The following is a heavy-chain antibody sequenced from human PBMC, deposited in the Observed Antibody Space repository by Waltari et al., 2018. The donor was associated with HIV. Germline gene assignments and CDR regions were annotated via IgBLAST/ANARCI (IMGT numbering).Heavy chain of an antibody. J-gene: IGHJ6*02. CDR1: GFTVSNNY. D-gene: IGHD3-3*01. CDR2: IYSGGNT. CDR3: AKTKLRHGGGYHGMDV. Sequence: EVQLVESGGGLVQPGGSLRLSCAASGFTVSNNYMNWVRQAPGKVQEWVSIIYSGGNTYFADSVKGIFTISRDNSKNTLYLQMNGLRAEDTAVYYCAKTKLRHGGGYHGMDVWGQGTTVTVSS. V-gene: IGHV3-66*01.